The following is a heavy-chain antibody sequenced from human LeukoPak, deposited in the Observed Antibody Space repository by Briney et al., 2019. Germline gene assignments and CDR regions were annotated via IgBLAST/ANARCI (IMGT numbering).Heavy chain of an antibody. Sequence: GGSLRLSCAASGFTFSSYGMRWVRQAPGKGLEGAAVISYDGSNKYYADSVKGRFTISRDNSKHTLYLQMNSLGAEDTAVFYCAKSGNVVTAIYFDYWGQGTLVTVSS. D-gene: IGHD2-21*02. V-gene: IGHV3-30*18. CDR1: GFTFSSYG. CDR3: AKSGNVVTAIYFDY. CDR2: ISYDGSNK. J-gene: IGHJ4*02.